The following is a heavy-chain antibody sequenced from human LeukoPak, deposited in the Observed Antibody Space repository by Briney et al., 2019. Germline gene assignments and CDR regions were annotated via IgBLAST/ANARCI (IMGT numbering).Heavy chain of an antibody. CDR1: GGTFSSYA. CDR2: IIPIFGTA. Sequence: ASVKVSCKASGGTFSSYAISWVRQAPGQGLEWMGGIIPIFGTANYAQKFQGRVTITTDESTSTAYMELSSLRSEDTAVYYCARDNYSSSWYKGEFVYWGQGTLVTVSS. D-gene: IGHD6-13*01. CDR3: ARDNYSSSWYKGEFVY. J-gene: IGHJ4*02. V-gene: IGHV1-69*05.